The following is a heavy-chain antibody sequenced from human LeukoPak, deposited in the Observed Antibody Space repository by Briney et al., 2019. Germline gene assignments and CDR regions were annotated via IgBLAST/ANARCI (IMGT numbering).Heavy chain of an antibody. CDR2: ISHSGST. J-gene: IGHJ3*02. CDR3: ARAREPGAFDI. D-gene: IGHD1-26*01. V-gene: IGHV4-34*01. Sequence: SETLSLTCAVYGGSFSGSFWSWIRQPPGKGLEWIGEISHSGSTNYNPSLKSRVTISVDTSENQFSVKLTSVTAADTAVYYCARAREPGAFDIWGQGTMVTVSS. CDR1: GGSFSGSF.